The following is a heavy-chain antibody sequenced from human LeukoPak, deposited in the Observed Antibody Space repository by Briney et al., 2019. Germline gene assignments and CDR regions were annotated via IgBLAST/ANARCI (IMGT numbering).Heavy chain of an antibody. Sequence: GGSLRLSCAASGLTFSDYYMSWIRQAPGKGLEWVSFISSSGSTIYYADSMKGRFTISRDNAKNSVYLQMNSLRAEDTAVYYCARGLGYCSGGSCPRRAFDIWGQGTTVTVPS. V-gene: IGHV3-11*01. CDR2: ISSSGSTI. J-gene: IGHJ3*02. CDR1: GLTFSDYY. D-gene: IGHD2-15*01. CDR3: ARGLGYCSGGSCPRRAFDI.